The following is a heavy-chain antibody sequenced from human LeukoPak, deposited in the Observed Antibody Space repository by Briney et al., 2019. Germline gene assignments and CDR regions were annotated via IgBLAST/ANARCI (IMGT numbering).Heavy chain of an antibody. CDR3: ARRELLGYSYGLGAFNV. D-gene: IGHD5-18*01. V-gene: IGHV3-66*04. CDR1: GFIVGHNY. J-gene: IGHJ3*01. Sequence: GGSLRLSCAASGFIVGHNYMSWFRQAPGKGLEWVSTIYSGGVYSGGTTHYADSVKGRFTISRDSSKNTLYLQMNSLRAEDTAVYYCARRELLGYSYGLGAFNVWGQGTMVTVSS. CDR2: IYSGGVYSGGTT.